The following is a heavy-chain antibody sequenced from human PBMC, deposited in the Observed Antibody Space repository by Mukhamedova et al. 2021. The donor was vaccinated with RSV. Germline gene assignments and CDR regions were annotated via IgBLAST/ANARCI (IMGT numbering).Heavy chain of an antibody. CDR3: ARRRDGYTVDFDY. D-gene: IGHD5-24*01. CDR2: INHSGST. V-gene: IGHV4-34*01. CDR1: Y. J-gene: IGHJ4*02. Sequence: YWSWIRQPPGKGLEWIGEINHSGSTNYNPSLKSRVTISVDTSKNQFSLKLSSVTAADTAVYYCARRRDGYTVDFDYWGQGTLVTV.